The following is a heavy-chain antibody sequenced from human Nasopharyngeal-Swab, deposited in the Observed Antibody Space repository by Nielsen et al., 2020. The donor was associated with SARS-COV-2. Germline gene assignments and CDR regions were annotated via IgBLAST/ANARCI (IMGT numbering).Heavy chain of an antibody. CDR1: GFTFSSYA. CDR2: ISGSGGST. Sequence: GESLKISCAASGFTFSSYAMSWVRQAPGKGLEWVSAISGSGGSTYYADFVKDRFTISRDNSKNTLYLQMNSLRAEDTAVYYCAKGSTYGGAVTTIDFDYWGQGTLVTVSS. J-gene: IGHJ4*02. CDR3: AKGSTYGGAVTTIDFDY. D-gene: IGHD2-21*02. V-gene: IGHV3-23*01.